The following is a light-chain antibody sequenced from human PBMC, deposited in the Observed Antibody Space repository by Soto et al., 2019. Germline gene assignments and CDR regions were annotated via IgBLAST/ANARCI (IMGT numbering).Light chain of an antibody. CDR2: NVS. J-gene: IGLJ3*02. V-gene: IGLV2-11*01. CDR3: CSNAGSYTWV. Sequence: QSALTQPRSVSGSPGQSVTISCTGTSSDVGGYNHVSWYQHHPGKAPKLMISNVSTRPSGVPDRFSGSKSGNTASLTISGLQTEDEGDYYCCSNAGSYTWVFGGGTKLTVL. CDR1: SSDVGGYNH.